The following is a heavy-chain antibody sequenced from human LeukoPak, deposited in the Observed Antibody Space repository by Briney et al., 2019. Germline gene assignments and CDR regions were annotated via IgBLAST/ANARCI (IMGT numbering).Heavy chain of an antibody. Sequence: ASVKVSCKASGYTFTGYYMHWVRQAPGQGLEWMGWINPNSGGTNYAQKFQGRVTMTRDTSISTAYMELSRLRSDDTAVYYCATPHYYDAGDAFDIWGQGTMVTVSS. V-gene: IGHV1-2*02. CDR1: GYTFTGYY. CDR3: ATPHYYDAGDAFDI. D-gene: IGHD3-22*01. CDR2: INPNSGGT. J-gene: IGHJ3*02.